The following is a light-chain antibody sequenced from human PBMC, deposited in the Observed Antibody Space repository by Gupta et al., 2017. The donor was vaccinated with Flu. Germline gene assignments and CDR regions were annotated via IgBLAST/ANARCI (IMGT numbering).Light chain of an antibody. CDR3: MQGAHWPWT. Sequence: DVVMTQTPLSLPVALGQPASISCRSSHGLVYSDGNTYLHWFQQRPGQSPRRLIYLVSHRESGAPDRFSGSGSGTDFTLKISRVEAEDVGIYFCMQGAHWPWTFGQGTKVEIK. J-gene: IGKJ1*01. V-gene: IGKV2-30*01. CDR2: LVS. CDR1: HGLVYSDGNTY.